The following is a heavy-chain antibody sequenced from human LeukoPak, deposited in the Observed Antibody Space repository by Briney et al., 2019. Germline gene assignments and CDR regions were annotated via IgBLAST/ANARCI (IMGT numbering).Heavy chain of an antibody. Sequence: GGSLRLSCAASGFTFSSYGMHWVRQAPGKGLEWVAVISYDGSNKYYADSVKGRFTISRDNSKNTLYLQMNSLRAEDTAVYYCAKDSPGFKGYYDSSGYHWFDPWGQGTLVTVSS. CDR1: GFTFSSYG. CDR3: AKDSPGFKGYYDSSGYHWFDP. CDR2: ISYDGSNK. J-gene: IGHJ5*02. V-gene: IGHV3-30*18. D-gene: IGHD3-22*01.